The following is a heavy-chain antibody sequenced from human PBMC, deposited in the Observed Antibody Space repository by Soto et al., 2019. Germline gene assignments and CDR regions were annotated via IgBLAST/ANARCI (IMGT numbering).Heavy chain of an antibody. J-gene: IGHJ4*02. V-gene: IGHV1-18*01. CDR2: ISVYNGNT. CDR3: ASGWFGEFVYYFDY. D-gene: IGHD3-10*01. CDR1: GYTFTSYH. Sequence: ASVKVSCKASGYTFTSYHMHWVRQAPGQGLEWMGWISVYNGNTNYAQKLQGRVTMTTDTSTSTAYMELRSLRSDDTAVYYCASGWFGEFVYYFDYWGQGTLVTVSS.